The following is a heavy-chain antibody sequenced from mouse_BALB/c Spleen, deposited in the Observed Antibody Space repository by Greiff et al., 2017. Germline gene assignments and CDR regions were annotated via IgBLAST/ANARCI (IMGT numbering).Heavy chain of an antibody. Sequence: DVMLVESGGGLVQPGGSLKLSCAASGFTFSSYGMSWVRQTPDKRLELVATINSNGGSTYYPDSVKGRFTISRDNAKNTLYLQMSSLKSEDTAMYYCARVYGNYPYFDYWGQGTTLTVSS. CDR1: GFTFSSYG. D-gene: IGHD2-1*01. CDR3: ARVYGNYPYFDY. CDR2: INSNGGST. V-gene: IGHV5-6-3*01. J-gene: IGHJ2*01.